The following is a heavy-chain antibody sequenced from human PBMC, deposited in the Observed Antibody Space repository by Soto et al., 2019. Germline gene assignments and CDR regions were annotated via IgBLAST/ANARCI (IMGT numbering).Heavy chain of an antibody. D-gene: IGHD3-10*01. Sequence: EVQLVESGGGLVQPGGSLRLSCAASGFTVSSNYMTWVRQAPGKGLEWVSNIYSGGTTSYADSVKGRFTISRDNSKNKLFPQMNSLRDDDTAVYYCASGASGNYRWGQGTLVTVSS. CDR3: ASGASGNYR. CDR1: GFTVSSNY. V-gene: IGHV3-66*01. J-gene: IGHJ4*02. CDR2: IYSGGTT.